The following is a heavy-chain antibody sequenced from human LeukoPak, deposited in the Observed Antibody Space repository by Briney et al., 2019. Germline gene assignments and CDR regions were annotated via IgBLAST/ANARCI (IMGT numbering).Heavy chain of an antibody. D-gene: IGHD1-26*01. CDR3: AKTRRSGTEYGDFDH. J-gene: IGHJ4*02. CDR2: IHRDGRTA. V-gene: IGHV3-43*02. CDR1: GFSFDDYD. Sequence: PGGSLRLSCAASGFSFDDYDMHWVRQAPGKGLEWVSLIHRDGRTAYYADSVKGRFAISRDNSRRSLYLQMDSLRTEDTALYHCAKTRRSGTEYGDFDHWGQGTLVTVSS.